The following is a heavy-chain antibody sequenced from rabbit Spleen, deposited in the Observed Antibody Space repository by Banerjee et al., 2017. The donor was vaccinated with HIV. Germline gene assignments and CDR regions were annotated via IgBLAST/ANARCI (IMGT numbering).Heavy chain of an antibody. CDR1: GFSFSSSYY. CDR2: RYTGSSGST. D-gene: IGHD2-1*01. CDR3: ARGASNVGDGLNL. V-gene: IGHV1S45*01. Sequence: QEQLVESGGGLVQPGGSLKLSCKASGFSFSSSYYMCWVRQAPGKGLEWIACRYTGSSGSTYYASWAKGRFTISKTSSTTVTLQMTSLTASDTATYFCARGASNVGDGLNLWGQGTLVTVS. J-gene: IGHJ4*01.